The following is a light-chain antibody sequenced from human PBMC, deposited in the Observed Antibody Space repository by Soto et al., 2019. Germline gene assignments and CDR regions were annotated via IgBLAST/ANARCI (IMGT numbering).Light chain of an antibody. CDR1: SSDVGNYKY. Sequence: QSVLNQPASVSGSPGQSITISCTGTSSDVGNYKYVSWYQQHPGRAPTLLIYDVTYRPSGVSNRFSGAKSGSTASLTISGLRTEDEANYSCSSYTGTSTQVFGTGNKVTGL. CDR3: SSYTGTSTQV. CDR2: DVT. V-gene: IGLV2-14*03. J-gene: IGLJ1*01.